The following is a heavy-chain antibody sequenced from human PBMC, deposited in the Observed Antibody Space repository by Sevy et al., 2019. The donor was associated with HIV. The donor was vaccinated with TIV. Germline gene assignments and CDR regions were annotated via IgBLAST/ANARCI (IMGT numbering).Heavy chain of an antibody. J-gene: IGHJ4*02. Sequence: GGSLRLSCAASGFTFSSYWMSWVRQAPGKGLEWVANIKQDGSEKYYVDSVKGRFTISRDNAKNSLYLQMNSLRAEDTAVYYCARGTGLLWFGELLSDYFDYWGQGTLVTVSS. CDR1: GFTFSSYW. CDR3: ARGTGLLWFGELLSDYFDY. CDR2: IKQDGSEK. V-gene: IGHV3-7*01. D-gene: IGHD3-10*01.